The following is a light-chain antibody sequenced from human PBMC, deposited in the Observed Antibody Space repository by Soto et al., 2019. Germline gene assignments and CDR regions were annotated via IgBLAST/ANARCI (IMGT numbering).Light chain of an antibody. Sequence: EIVLTQSPGTLSLSPGERATLSCRSSQSVGSDYLAWYQQKPGQAPRIIIFGASGRATGIPDRFSGSGSGTDFTLTISSLQPDDFATYYCQQYNSYSLTFGGGTKVDIK. CDR2: GAS. V-gene: IGKV3-20*01. CDR1: QSVGSDY. CDR3: QQYNSYSLT. J-gene: IGKJ4*01.